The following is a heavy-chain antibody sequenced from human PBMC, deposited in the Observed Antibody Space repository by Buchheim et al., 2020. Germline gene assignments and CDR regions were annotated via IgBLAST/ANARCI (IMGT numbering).Heavy chain of an antibody. CDR2: ISGSGGGT. J-gene: IGHJ6*03. D-gene: IGHD3-10*01. CDR3: AKEGSGSGNHLDV. Sequence: EVQLLESGGGLVQPGGSLRLACAASGFTFSSYAMSWVRQAPGKGLEWVSTISGSGGGTFYADSVKGRFTISRDNSKTMLYLQMNSLRAEDTAVYYCAKEGSGSGNHLDVWGKGTT. V-gene: IGHV3-23*01. CDR1: GFTFSSYA.